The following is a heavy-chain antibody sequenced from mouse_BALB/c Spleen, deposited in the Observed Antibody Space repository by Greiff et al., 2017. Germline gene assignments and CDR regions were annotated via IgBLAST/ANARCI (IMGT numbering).Heavy chain of an antibody. CDR3: ARMGGDDAMDY. J-gene: IGHJ4*01. CDR1: GFSLTSYG. CDR2: IWSGGST. Sequence: QVQLKESGPGLVQPSQSLSITCTASGFSLTSYGVHWVRQSPGKGLEWLGVIWSGGSTDYNAAFISRLSISKDTSKSQVFFKMNRLQANDTAIYYCARMGGDDAMDYWGQGTSVTVSS. V-gene: IGHV2-2*02. D-gene: IGHD2-13*01.